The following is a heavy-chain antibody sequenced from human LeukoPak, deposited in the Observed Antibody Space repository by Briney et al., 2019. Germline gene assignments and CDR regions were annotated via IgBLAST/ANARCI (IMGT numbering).Heavy chain of an antibody. CDR3: ASRSDIVVVPAAIYGMDV. Sequence: ASVTVSCKASGYTFTSYDINWVRQATGQGLEWMGWMNPNSGNTGYAQKFQGRVTMTRNTSISTAYMELSSLRSEDTAVYYCASRSDIVVVPAAIYGMDVWGQGTTVTVSS. V-gene: IGHV1-8*01. D-gene: IGHD2-2*01. CDR1: GYTFTSYD. CDR2: MNPNSGNT. J-gene: IGHJ6*02.